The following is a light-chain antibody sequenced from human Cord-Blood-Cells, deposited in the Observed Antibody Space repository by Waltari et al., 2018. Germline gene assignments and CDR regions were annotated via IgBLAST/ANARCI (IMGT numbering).Light chain of an antibody. CDR2: KVS. CDR3: MQGTHWPWT. CDR1: QSLVHSDGNTY. Sequence: DVVMTQSPLSLPVTLGQPASISCRSSQSLVHSDGNTYLNWFQQRPGQSPRRLIYKVSNRDSGVPDRFSGSGSGTDFILKISMVEAEDVGVYYCMQGTHWPWTFGQGTKVEIK. J-gene: IGKJ1*01. V-gene: IGKV2-30*02.